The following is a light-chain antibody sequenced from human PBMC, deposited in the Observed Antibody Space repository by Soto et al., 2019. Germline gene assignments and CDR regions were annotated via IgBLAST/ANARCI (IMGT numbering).Light chain of an antibody. Sequence: DIQMTQSPSSLSASVADRVTITCRASQSISSYLNWYQQKPGKAPKLLIYAASSLQSGVPSRFSGSGSATDFTLTISSLQPEDFATYYCQQSYSTPYTFGQGTKLEIK. CDR2: AAS. V-gene: IGKV1-39*01. CDR1: QSISSY. J-gene: IGKJ2*01. CDR3: QQSYSTPYT.